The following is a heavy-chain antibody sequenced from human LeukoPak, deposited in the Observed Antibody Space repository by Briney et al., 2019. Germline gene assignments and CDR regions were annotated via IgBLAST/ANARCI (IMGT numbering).Heavy chain of an antibody. CDR3: ARVDRSGFDY. D-gene: IGHD7-27*01. J-gene: IGHJ4*02. V-gene: IGHV4-59*01. Sequence: SETLSLICTVSGASISSYYWSWIRQPPGKGLEWIGDIYYSGSTNYNPSLKSRVTISVDTSKNQFSLKLSSVTAADTAVYYCARVDRSGFDYWGQGTLVTVSS. CDR1: GASISSYY. CDR2: IYYSGST.